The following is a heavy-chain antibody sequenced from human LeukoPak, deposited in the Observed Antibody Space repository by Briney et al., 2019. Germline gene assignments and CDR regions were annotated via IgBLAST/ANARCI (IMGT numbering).Heavy chain of an antibody. D-gene: IGHD5-12*01. V-gene: IGHV4-59*01. Sequence: SETLSLTCTVSGGTINNYYWSWIRQPPGKGREWIGYIYYSGSANYNPSLTSRVIISADTSKNKFSLKLTSVTAADTAVYYCARVKYRGYDSLGQDAFDIWGQGTMVTVSS. J-gene: IGHJ3*02. CDR3: ARVKYRGYDSLGQDAFDI. CDR2: IYYSGSA. CDR1: GGTINNYY.